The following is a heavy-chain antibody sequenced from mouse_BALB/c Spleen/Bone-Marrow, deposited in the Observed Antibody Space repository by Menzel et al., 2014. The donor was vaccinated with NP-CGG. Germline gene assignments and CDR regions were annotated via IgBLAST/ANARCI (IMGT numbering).Heavy chain of an antibody. CDR1: GYTFTSYD. V-gene: IGHV1-85*01. CDR3: AGRYDYFDY. Sequence: QVQLQQSGAELVKPGASVKLSCKASGYTFTSYDINWVRQRPEQGLEWIGWIFPGDGSTNYNEKFNGKATLTTDKSSSTADMQLSRLTSEDSAVYFCAGRYDYFDYWGQGTTLTVSS. J-gene: IGHJ2*01. CDR2: IFPGDGST. D-gene: IGHD2-14*01.